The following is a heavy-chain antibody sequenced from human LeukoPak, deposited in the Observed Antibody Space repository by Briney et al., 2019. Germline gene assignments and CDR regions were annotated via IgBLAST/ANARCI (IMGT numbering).Heavy chain of an antibody. J-gene: IGHJ6*02. CDR2: IYYSGST. V-gene: IGHV4-34*09. CDR1: GGSFSGYY. D-gene: IGHD4-17*01. CDR3: AREYGDYVGYYYYGMDV. Sequence: PSETLSLTCAVYGGSFSGYYWSWIRQPPGKGLEWIGYIYYSGSTYYNPSLKSRVTISVDTSKNQFSLKLSSVTAADTAVYYCAREYGDYVGYYYYGMDVWGQGTTVTVSS.